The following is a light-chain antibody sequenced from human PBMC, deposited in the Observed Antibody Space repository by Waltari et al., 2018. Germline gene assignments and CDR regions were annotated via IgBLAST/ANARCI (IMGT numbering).Light chain of an antibody. Sequence: EIVMTQSPATLSVSPGEGATLSCRASPSVSRNLAWYQQKPGQAPRLLIFGASARATGIPARFSGSGSGTEFTLTISSLQSEDVAVYFCQHYTEQPLTFGGGTKVEIK. V-gene: IGKV3-15*01. CDR2: GAS. J-gene: IGKJ4*01. CDR3: QHYTEQPLT. CDR1: PSVSRN.